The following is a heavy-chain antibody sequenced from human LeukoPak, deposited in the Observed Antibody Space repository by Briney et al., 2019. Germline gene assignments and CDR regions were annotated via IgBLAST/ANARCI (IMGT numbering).Heavy chain of an antibody. V-gene: IGHV3-11*01. CDR1: GFTFSDYY. J-gene: IGHJ3*02. Sequence: GGSLRLSCAASGFTFSDYYMSWFRQAPGKGLEWVSYISSSGTTIYYADSVKGRFTISRDNAKNSLYLQMNSLRAEDTAVYYCARAIFGVNGDAFDIWGQGTMVTVSS. D-gene: IGHD3-3*01. CDR2: ISSSGTTI. CDR3: ARAIFGVNGDAFDI.